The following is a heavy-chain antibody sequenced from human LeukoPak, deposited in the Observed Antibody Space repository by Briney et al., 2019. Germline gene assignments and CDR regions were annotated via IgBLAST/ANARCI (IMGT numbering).Heavy chain of an antibody. CDR2: ISYDGSNK. CDR1: GFTFSSYA. Sequence: GGSLRLSCAASGFTFSSYAMHWVPQAPGKGLEWVAVISYDGSNKYYADSVKGRFTISRDNSKNTLYLQMNSLRAEDTAVYHCARSDSSGWCDYYYYGMDVWGQGTTVTVSS. J-gene: IGHJ6*02. D-gene: IGHD6-19*01. V-gene: IGHV3-30*04. CDR3: ARSDSSGWCDYYYYGMDV.